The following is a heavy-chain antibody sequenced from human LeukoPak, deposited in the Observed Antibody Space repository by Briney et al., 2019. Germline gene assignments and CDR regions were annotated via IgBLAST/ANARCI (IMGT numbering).Heavy chain of an antibody. Sequence: ASVKVSCKASGYTFTGYYMHWVRQAPGQGLEWMGWINPNSGGTNYAQKFQGRVTMTRDTSISTAYMELSRLRTDDTAVYYCARVQVRGAPFDYWGQGTLVTASS. CDR2: INPNSGGT. CDR3: ARVQVRGAPFDY. D-gene: IGHD1-26*01. J-gene: IGHJ4*02. V-gene: IGHV1-2*02. CDR1: GYTFTGYY.